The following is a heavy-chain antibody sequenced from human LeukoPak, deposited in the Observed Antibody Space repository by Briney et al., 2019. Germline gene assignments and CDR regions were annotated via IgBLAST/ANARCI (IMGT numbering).Heavy chain of an antibody. CDR1: GDSISSGDYY. CDR3: ARNPSYDILTGYSDYYGMDV. Sequence: SSETLSLTCSVSGDSISSGDYYWSWIRQPPGKGLEWIGYIYYSGNSYYSPSLKSRVTISVDTSKNQFSLELSSVTAADTAVYYCARNPSYDILTGYSDYYGMDVWGQGTTVTVSS. D-gene: IGHD3-9*01. V-gene: IGHV4-30-4*02. J-gene: IGHJ6*02. CDR2: IYYSGNS.